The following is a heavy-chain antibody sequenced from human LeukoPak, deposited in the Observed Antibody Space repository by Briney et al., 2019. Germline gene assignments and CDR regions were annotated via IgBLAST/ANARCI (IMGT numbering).Heavy chain of an antibody. Sequence: ASVKVSCKASGYTFTGYYMHWVRQAPGQGLEWMGWINPNSGGTNYAQKFQGRVTMTRDTSISTAYMELSRLRSDDTAVYYCARELYTGIAVAVGVYWGQGTLVTVSS. V-gene: IGHV1-2*02. CDR3: ARELYTGIAVAVGVY. J-gene: IGHJ4*02. D-gene: IGHD6-19*01. CDR1: GYTFTGYY. CDR2: INPNSGGT.